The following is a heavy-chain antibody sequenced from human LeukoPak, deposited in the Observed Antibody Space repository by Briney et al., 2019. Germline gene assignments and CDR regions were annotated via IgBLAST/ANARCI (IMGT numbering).Heavy chain of an antibody. CDR1: GDIFTSHG. J-gene: IGHJ3*02. CDR3: ARDIGSGWYGLSAFDI. V-gene: IGHV1-18*01. Sequence: ASVKVSCKASGDIFTSHGISWVRQAPGQGLEWMGWISAYNSNTNYAQKLQGRVTMTTDTSTNTAYMELRSLRSDDTAVYYCARDIGSGWYGLSAFDIWGQGTMVTVSS. CDR2: ISAYNSNT. D-gene: IGHD6-19*01.